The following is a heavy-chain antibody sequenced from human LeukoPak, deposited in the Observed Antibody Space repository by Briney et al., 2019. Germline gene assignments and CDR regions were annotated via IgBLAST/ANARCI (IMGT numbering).Heavy chain of an antibody. V-gene: IGHV3-11*04. CDR2: ISSSGSTI. Sequence: GGSLRLSCAASGFTFSDYYMSWIRQAPGKGLEWVSYISSSGSTIYYADSVKGRFTISRDNAKNSLYLQMNSLRAEDTAVYYCARVFYDSSGYYYYYYYYYMDVWGKGTTVTVSS. D-gene: IGHD3-22*01. J-gene: IGHJ6*03. CDR3: ARVFYDSSGYYYYYYYYYMDV. CDR1: GFTFSDYY.